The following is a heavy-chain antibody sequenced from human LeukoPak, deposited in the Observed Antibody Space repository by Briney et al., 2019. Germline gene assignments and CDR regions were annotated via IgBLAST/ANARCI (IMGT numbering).Heavy chain of an antibody. J-gene: IGHJ4*02. CDR3: ARDASGMPDY. CDR1: GFTFTSYW. Sequence: TGGSLRLSCAASGFTFTSYWMSWVSQAPGKGLEWVANIKKDGSEKYCVDSVKGRFTISRDNAKNSLYLQMNSLRAEDTAVYYCARDASGMPDYCGQGVLVTVSS. V-gene: IGHV3-7*01. D-gene: IGHD6-25*01. CDR2: IKKDGSEK.